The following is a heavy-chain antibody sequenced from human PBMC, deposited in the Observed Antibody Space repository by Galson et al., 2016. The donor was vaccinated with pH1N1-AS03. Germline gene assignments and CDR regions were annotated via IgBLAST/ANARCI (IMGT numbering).Heavy chain of an antibody. CDR1: GFSFSTYW. D-gene: IGHD3-3*01. J-gene: IGHJ4*02. CDR3: GRELWGGCEY. V-gene: IGHV3-7*03. CDR2: IHPDGSEK. Sequence: SLRLSCAASGFSFSTYWMSWVRQAPGKGPEWVANIHPDGSEKYYGDSVEGRFTISRDNAKNSLDLQMNSLRAEDTAVYYCGRELWGGCEYWGQGTLVTVSS.